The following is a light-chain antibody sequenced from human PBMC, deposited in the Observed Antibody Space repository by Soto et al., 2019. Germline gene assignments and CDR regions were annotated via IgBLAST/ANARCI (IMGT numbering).Light chain of an antibody. CDR2: EVS. Sequence: QSALTQPASVSGSPGQSITISCTGTSSDVVDYKHVSWYQHHPGNAPKLMIYEVSNRPSGVSNRFSGSKSGYTASLTISGLQAEDEADYYCNSQRSSGTRVFGTGTKLAVL. V-gene: IGLV2-14*01. CDR3: NSQRSSGTRV. J-gene: IGLJ1*01. CDR1: SSDVVDYKH.